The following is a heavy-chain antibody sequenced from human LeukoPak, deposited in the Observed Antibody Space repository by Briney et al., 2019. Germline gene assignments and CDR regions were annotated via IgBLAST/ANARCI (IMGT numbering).Heavy chain of an antibody. V-gene: IGHV3-21*01. D-gene: IGHD2-15*01. CDR1: GFTFSSYS. Sequence: GGSLRLSCAASGFTFSSYSMNWVRQAPGKGLEWVSTISSSSSYIYYADSVKGRFTISRDNAKNSLYLQMNSLRAEDTAVYYCARDLQAAATSYLYWGQGTLVTVSS. CDR2: ISSSSSYI. J-gene: IGHJ4*02. CDR3: ARDLQAAATSYLY.